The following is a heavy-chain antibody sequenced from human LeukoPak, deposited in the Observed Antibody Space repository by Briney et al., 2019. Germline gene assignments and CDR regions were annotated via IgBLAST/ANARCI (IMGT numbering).Heavy chain of an antibody. D-gene: IGHD2-21*01. CDR3: ARDPRGPAYSDY. V-gene: IGHV3-7*04. J-gene: IGHJ4*02. CDR1: GFTFTRYW. CDR2: INQDGSEK. Sequence: GGSLRLSCAVSGFTFTRYWMSCVRRAPGKGLEWVANINQDGSEKYYVDSVKGRFTISRDNANNSLYLQMNSLRAEDTAVYYCARDPRGPAYSDYWGQGTLVTVSS.